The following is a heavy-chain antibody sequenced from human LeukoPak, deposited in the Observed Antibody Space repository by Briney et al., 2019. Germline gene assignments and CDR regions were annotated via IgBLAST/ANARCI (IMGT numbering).Heavy chain of an antibody. Sequence: ASVKVPCKASGYTFTSHGISWVRQAPGQGLEWMGWISTYNGNTNYAQKLQGRVSMTTDTSTSTAYMDLRSLRSEDTAVYYCARVISSGAFDIWGQGTMVTVSS. J-gene: IGHJ3*02. CDR3: ARVISSGAFDI. CDR2: ISTYNGNT. V-gene: IGHV1-18*01. CDR1: GYTFTSHG. D-gene: IGHD6-19*01.